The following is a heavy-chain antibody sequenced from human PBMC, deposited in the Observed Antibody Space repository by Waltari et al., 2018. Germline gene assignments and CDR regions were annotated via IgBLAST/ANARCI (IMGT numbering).Heavy chain of an antibody. J-gene: IGHJ3*02. D-gene: IGHD3-16*01. CDR3: ATVGVLIPGNVFDI. CDR1: GGSINSGDYY. V-gene: IGHV4-30-4*08. Sequence: QVQLQESGPGLVKPSQTLSIICTVSGGSINSGDYYWNWIRQTPGKGLEWIGYIYYSGDTYYNPSLKTRVTMSVDTSKNQFSLNLNSVTATDTAVYYCATVGVLIPGNVFDIWGQGTMVTVSS. CDR2: IYYSGDT.